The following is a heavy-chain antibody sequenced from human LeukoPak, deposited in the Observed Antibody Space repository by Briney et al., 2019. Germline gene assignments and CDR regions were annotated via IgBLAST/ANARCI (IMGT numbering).Heavy chain of an antibody. CDR3: ASVPDRVVVAAIYYYGMDV. V-gene: IGHV3-23*01. CDR1: GFTFSSYA. D-gene: IGHD2-15*01. Sequence: GGSLRLSCAASGFTFSSYAMSWVRQAPGKGLEWVSAISGSGGSTYYADSVKGRFTISRDNSKNTLYLQMNSLRAEDTAVYYCASVPDRVVVAAIYYYGMDVWGQGTTVTVS. J-gene: IGHJ6*02. CDR2: ISGSGGST.